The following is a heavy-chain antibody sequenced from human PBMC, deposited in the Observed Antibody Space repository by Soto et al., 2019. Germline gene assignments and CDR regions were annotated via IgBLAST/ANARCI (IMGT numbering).Heavy chain of an antibody. CDR3: GRGGGEAFAY. J-gene: IGHJ4*02. D-gene: IGHD3-16*01. CDR2: ISYSGST. V-gene: IGHV4-59*01. Sequence: SETLSLTCTVSGGSISGYYWSWIRQPPGKGLEWIGYISYSGSTNYNPSLKSRLTISLDTSKNQFSLKLSSVTAADTAVYYCGRGGGEAFAYWGQGTLVTVS. CDR1: GGSISGYY.